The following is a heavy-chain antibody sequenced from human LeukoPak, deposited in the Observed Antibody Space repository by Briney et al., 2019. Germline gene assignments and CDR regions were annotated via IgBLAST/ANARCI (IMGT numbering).Heavy chain of an antibody. Sequence: ASVKVSCKASGYTSTSYGISWVRQAPGQGLEWMGWISAYNGNTNYAQKLQGRVTMTTDTSTSTAYMELRSLRSDDTAVYYCARDQDYGDISGFDPWGQGTLVTVSS. CDR2: ISAYNGNT. CDR1: GYTSTSYG. CDR3: ARDQDYGDISGFDP. D-gene: IGHD4-17*01. J-gene: IGHJ5*02. V-gene: IGHV1-18*01.